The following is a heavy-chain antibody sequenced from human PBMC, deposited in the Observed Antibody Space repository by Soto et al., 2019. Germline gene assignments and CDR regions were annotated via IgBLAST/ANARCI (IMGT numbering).Heavy chain of an antibody. Sequence: GGSLRLSCAASGFTFSSYSMNWVRQAPGKGLEWVSSISSSSSYIYYADSVKGRFTISRDNAKNSLYLQMNSLRAEDTAVYYCARDFITMVRGVMGLWGQGTLVTVSS. CDR1: GFTFSSYS. CDR3: ARDFITMVRGVMGL. CDR2: ISSSSSYI. D-gene: IGHD3-10*01. V-gene: IGHV3-21*01. J-gene: IGHJ4*02.